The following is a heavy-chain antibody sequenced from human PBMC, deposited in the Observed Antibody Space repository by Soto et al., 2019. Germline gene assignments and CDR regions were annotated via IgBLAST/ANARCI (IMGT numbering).Heavy chain of an antibody. V-gene: IGHV3-33*01. D-gene: IGHD3-10*01. CDR3: ARVNRVVRGHYYYYGMDV. CDR2: IWYDGSNK. Sequence: QVQLVESGGGVVQPGRSLRLSCAASGFTFSSYGMHWVRQAPGKGLEWVAVIWYDGSNKYYADSVKGRFTISRDNSKNTLYLQMNSLRAEDTAVYYCARVNRVVRGHYYYYGMDVWGQGTTVTVSS. J-gene: IGHJ6*02. CDR1: GFTFSSYG.